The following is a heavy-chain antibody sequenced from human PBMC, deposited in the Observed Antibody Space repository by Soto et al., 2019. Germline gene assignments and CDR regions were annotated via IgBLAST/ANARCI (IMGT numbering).Heavy chain of an antibody. CDR2: IYPGDSDI. CDR1: GYSFTTYW. D-gene: IGHD5-12*01. V-gene: IGHV5-51*01. J-gene: IGHJ6*02. CDR3: ARLRGTGYTYYYCGMDV. Sequence: GESLKISCKASGYSFTTYWIGLVRQMPGKGLESMGIIYPGDSDIKYSPSFQGQVTISADKSLSTAYLQWNSLKASDTAMYYCARLRGTGYTYYYCGMDVWGQGTTVTVSS.